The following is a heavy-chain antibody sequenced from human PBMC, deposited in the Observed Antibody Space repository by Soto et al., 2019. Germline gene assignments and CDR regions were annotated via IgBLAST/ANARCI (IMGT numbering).Heavy chain of an antibody. V-gene: IGHV4-59*08. J-gene: IGHJ1*01. D-gene: IGHD2-2*01. CDR3: ARLGAFYQAMDS. CDR1: GGSISNYY. CDR2: IYYSGST. Sequence: SETLSLTCTVSGGSISNYYWSWIRQPPGEGLEWIGYIYYSGSTNYNPSLKSRVTISVDTSKNQFSLKLTSVTAADTAVYFCARLGAFYQAMDSWGQGTLVTVSS.